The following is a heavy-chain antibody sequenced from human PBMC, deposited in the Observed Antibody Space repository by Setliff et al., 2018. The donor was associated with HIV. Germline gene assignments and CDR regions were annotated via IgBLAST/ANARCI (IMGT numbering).Heavy chain of an antibody. J-gene: IGHJ5*02. CDR2: ILDGRVT. Sequence: PSETLSLTCTVSGGSITSGHYYWGWIRQPTGKGLEWIGNILDGRVTFFNPSLRSRVTISVDASKNQFSLKLRSVTAADTAVYHCARPHSGRGGGAYFDPWGQGILVTVSS. CDR3: ARPHSGRGGGAYFDP. D-gene: IGHD6-25*01. CDR1: GGSITSGHYY. V-gene: IGHV4-39*01.